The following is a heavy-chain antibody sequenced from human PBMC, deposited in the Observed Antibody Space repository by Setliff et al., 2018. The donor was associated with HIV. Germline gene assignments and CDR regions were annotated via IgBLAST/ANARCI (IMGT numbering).Heavy chain of an antibody. CDR2: ISPSEST. J-gene: IGHJ4*02. CDR3: ARVGSVGYYRFFDY. CDR1: GDSMSSATFY. V-gene: IGHV4-61*09. Sequence: SETLSLTCTVSGDSMSSATFYWSWVRKPAGKRLEWIGHISPSESTNYHPALKSRATISLDTSKSQVHLTLTSVTAADTAVYHCARVGSVGYYRFFDYWGQGALVTV. D-gene: IGHD1-26*01.